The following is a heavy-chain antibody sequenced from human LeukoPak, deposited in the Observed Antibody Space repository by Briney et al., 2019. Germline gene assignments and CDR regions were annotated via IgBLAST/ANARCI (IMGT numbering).Heavy chain of an antibody. J-gene: IGHJ4*02. CDR1: GFSFSTYS. CDR2: LSSSADII. CDR3: ARVATGIAAPIDY. V-gene: IGHV3-48*04. D-gene: IGHD6-13*01. Sequence: HPGGSLRLSCAASGFSFSTYSMIWVRQAPGKGLEWVSYLSSSADIISYADSVKGRFTISRDNAKNSLYLQMHSLRAEDTALYYCARVATGIAAPIDYWGQGTLVTVSS.